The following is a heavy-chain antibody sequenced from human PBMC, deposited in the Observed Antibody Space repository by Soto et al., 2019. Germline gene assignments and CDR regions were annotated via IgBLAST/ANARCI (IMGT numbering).Heavy chain of an antibody. CDR1: GYTFTSYA. CDR2: INAGNGNT. Sequence: QVQLVQSGAEVKKPGASVKVSCKASGYTFTSYAIHWVRQAPGQRLEWMGWINAGNGNTKYSQKFXXRVTITRDTSASTAYMELSSLRSEDTAVYYCARDLGGWPDYWGQGTLVTVSS. V-gene: IGHV1-3*01. J-gene: IGHJ4*02. D-gene: IGHD6-19*01. CDR3: ARDLGGWPDY.